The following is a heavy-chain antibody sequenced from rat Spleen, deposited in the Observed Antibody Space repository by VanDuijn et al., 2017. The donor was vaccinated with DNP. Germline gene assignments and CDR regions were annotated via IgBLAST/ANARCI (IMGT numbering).Heavy chain of an antibody. D-gene: IGHD4-3*01. CDR1: GFTFNKYW. J-gene: IGHJ2*01. Sequence: EVQLVESGGDLVQPGRSLKLSCVASGFTFNKYWMAWVRQAPKKGLEWVASISYDGSSIYYGDSVKGRFTISRDNAKNTLYLQMNSLRSEDMATYYCARWNSGHFDYWGQGVMVPVSS. CDR3: ARWNSGHFDY. CDR2: ISYDGSSI. V-gene: IGHV5-22*01.